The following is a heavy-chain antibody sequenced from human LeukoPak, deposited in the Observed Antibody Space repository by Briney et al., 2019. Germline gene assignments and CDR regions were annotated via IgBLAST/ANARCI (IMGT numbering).Heavy chain of an antibody. CDR1: GGSISSYY. J-gene: IGHJ6*02. CDR3: ARDNYDFWSGEYYYGMDV. D-gene: IGHD3-3*01. Sequence: SETLSLTCTVSGGSISSYYWSWIRQPPGKGLEWIGEINHSGSTNYNPSLKSRVTISVDTSKNQFSLKLSSVTAADTAVYYCARDNYDFWSGEYYYGMDVWGQGTTVTVSS. V-gene: IGHV4-34*01. CDR2: INHSGST.